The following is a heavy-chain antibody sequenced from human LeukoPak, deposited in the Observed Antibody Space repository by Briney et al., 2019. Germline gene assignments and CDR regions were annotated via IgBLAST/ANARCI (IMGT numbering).Heavy chain of an antibody. J-gene: IGHJ4*02. CDR2: IYTSGST. Sequence: PETLSLTCTVSGGSISSYYWSWIRQPPGKGLEWIGRIYTSGSTNYNPSLKSRVTMSVDTSKNQFSLKLSSVTAADTAVYYCARDFRGYSYGPFDYWGQGTLVTVSS. CDR3: ARDFRGYSYGPFDY. V-gene: IGHV4-4*07. D-gene: IGHD5-18*01. CDR1: GGSISSYY.